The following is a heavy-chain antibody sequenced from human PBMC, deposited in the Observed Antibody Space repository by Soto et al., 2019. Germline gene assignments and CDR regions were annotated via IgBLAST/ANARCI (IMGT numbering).Heavy chain of an antibody. V-gene: IGHV3-23*01. CDR2: ISGSGGST. J-gene: IGHJ4*02. D-gene: IGHD6-13*01. CDR1: GFTFSSYA. CDR3: ANALIAAASTLFDY. Sequence: SLRLSCAAPGFTFSSYAMSWVRQAPGKGLEWVSAISGSGGSTYYADSVKGRFTISRDNSKNTLYLQMNSLRAEDTAVYYCANALIAAASTLFDYWGQGTLVTVSS.